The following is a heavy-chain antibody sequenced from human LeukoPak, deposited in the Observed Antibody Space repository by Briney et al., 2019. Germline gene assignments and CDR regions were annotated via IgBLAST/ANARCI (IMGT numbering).Heavy chain of an antibody. CDR1: GDSISNYY. CDR2: ISYSGST. J-gene: IGHJ3*02. D-gene: IGHD3-22*01. Sequence: ASETLSLTCTVSGDSISNYYWSWIRQPPGKGLEWIGYISYSGSTNYNPSPKSRVTISVDTSKNQFSLKLSSVTAADTAVYWCARTYYYDTSGRYGLYAFDIWGQGTVVTVSS. CDR3: ARTYYYDTSGRYGLYAFDI. V-gene: IGHV4-59*08.